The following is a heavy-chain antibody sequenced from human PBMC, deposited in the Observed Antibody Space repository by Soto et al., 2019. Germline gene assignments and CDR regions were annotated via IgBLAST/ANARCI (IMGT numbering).Heavy chain of an antibody. V-gene: IGHV3-23*01. CDR2: ISGSGDST. Sequence: EVQLLESGGGLVQPGGSLRLSCAASGFTFSSYAIHWVRQAPGEGLEWVSGISGSGDSTSYTDSVKGRFTISRDNSKNTLNLQMNSLRAEDTAVYFCAKSLPFVDHGYMDVWGKGTTVTVSS. CDR1: GFTFSSYA. J-gene: IGHJ6*03. D-gene: IGHD2-21*01. CDR3: AKSLPFVDHGYMDV.